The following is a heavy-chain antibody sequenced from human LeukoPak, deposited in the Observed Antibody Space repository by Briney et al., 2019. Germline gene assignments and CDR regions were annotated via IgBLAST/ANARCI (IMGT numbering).Heavy chain of an antibody. CDR3: AREDRIAAANDY. CDR1: GGTFSSYA. V-gene: IGHV1-2*02. J-gene: IGHJ4*02. D-gene: IGHD6-13*01. Sequence: ASVKVSCKASGGTFSSYAISWVRQAPGQGLEWMGWINPNSGGTNYAQKFQGRVTMTRDTSISTAYMELSRLRSDDTAVYYCAREDRIAAANDYWGQGTLVTVSS. CDR2: INPNSGGT.